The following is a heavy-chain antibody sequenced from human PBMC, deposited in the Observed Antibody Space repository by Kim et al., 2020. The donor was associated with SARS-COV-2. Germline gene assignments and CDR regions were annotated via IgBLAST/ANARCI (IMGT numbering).Heavy chain of an antibody. CDR3: TRVSATTSAVWEAFD. CDR1: GFTFSGSA. CDR2: IRSKANSYAT. J-gene: IGHJ3*02. V-gene: IGHV3-73*01. D-gene: IGHD3-16*01. Sequence: GGSLRLSCAASGFTFSGSAIHWVRQAPGKGLAWVGRIRSKANSYATASAASVRGSFSISRDDSKNTAYLQMNNLKTEDTAVYYCTRVSATTSAVWEAFD.